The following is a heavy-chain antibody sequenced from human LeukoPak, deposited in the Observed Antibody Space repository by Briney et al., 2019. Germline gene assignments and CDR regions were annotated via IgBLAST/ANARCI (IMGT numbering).Heavy chain of an antibody. CDR3: ARAVDYGGNSVVSYFDY. V-gene: IGHV4-30-2*01. Sequence: PSQTLSLTCTVSGGSISSGGYYWSWIRQPPGKGLEWIGYIYHSGSTYYNPSLKSRVTISVDRSKNQFSLKLSSVTAADTAVYYCARAVDYGGNSVVSYFDYWGQGTLVTVSS. J-gene: IGHJ4*02. CDR1: GGSISSGGYY. CDR2: IYHSGST. D-gene: IGHD4-23*01.